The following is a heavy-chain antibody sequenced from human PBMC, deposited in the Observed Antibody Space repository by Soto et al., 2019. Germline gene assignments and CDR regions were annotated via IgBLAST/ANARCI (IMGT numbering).Heavy chain of an antibody. J-gene: IGHJ6*02. CDR1: GGTFSSYA. Sequence: SVKVSCKASGGTFSSYAISWVRQAPGQGLEWMGGIIPIFGTANYALKFQDRVTITRDTSTSTVYLELSSLRSEDTAIYSCARDPNYYDFWAGSQYYHGMDVWGQGTTVTVSS. D-gene: IGHD3-3*01. V-gene: IGHV1-69*05. CDR3: ARDPNYYDFWAGSQYYHGMDV. CDR2: IIPIFGTA.